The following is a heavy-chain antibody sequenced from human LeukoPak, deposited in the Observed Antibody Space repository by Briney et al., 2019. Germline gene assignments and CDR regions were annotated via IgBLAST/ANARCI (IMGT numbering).Heavy chain of an antibody. Sequence: GGSLRLSCAASGFTFSNYWMSWVRQAPGKGLEWVANIKEDGSRKYYVDSVKGRFTISRDNAKNSLYLQMNSLRAEDTAVYYCARGEIWFGESPNWFDPWGQGTLVTVSS. CDR1: GFTFSNYW. J-gene: IGHJ5*02. CDR2: IKEDGSRK. V-gene: IGHV3-7*04. CDR3: ARGEIWFGESPNWFDP. D-gene: IGHD3-10*01.